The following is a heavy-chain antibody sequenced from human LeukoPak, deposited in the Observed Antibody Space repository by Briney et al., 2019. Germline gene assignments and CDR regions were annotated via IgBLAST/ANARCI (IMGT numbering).Heavy chain of an antibody. CDR3: AKDVLSYSGYDYVDY. Sequence: GGSLRLFCAASGFTFSSYGMHWVRQAPGKGLEWVAVISYDGSNKYYADSVKGRFTISRDNSKNTLYLQMNSLRAEDTAVYYCAKDVLSYSGYDYVDYWGQGTLVTVSS. CDR1: GFTFSSYG. J-gene: IGHJ4*02. V-gene: IGHV3-30*18. CDR2: ISYDGSNK. D-gene: IGHD5-12*01.